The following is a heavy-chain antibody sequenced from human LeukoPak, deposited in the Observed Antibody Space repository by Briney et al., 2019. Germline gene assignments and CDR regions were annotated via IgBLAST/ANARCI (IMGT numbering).Heavy chain of an antibody. CDR1: GYTFTSYY. J-gene: IGHJ4*02. CDR3: AREGTYYDSSGYYYFDY. V-gene: IGHV1-46*01. Sequence: GASVKVSCKASGYTFTSYYMHWVRQAPGQGLEWMGIINPSGGSTSYAQKFQGRVTMTRDTSTSTVYMELSSLRSEDTAVYYCAREGTYYDSSGYYYFDYWVQGTLVTVCS. D-gene: IGHD3-22*01. CDR2: INPSGGST.